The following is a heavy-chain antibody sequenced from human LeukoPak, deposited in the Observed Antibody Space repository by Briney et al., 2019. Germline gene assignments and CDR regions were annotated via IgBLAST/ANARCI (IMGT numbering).Heavy chain of an antibody. CDR3: ARVGGSYFHFDY. Sequence: GRSLRLSCAASGFTFSSYAMHWVRQAPGKGLEWVAAISYDGSNKYYADSVKGRFTISRDNSKNTLYLQMDSLRAEDTAVYYCARVGGSYFHFDYWGQGTLVTVSS. CDR1: GFTFSSYA. D-gene: IGHD1-26*01. V-gene: IGHV3-30-3*01. CDR2: ISYDGSNK. J-gene: IGHJ4*02.